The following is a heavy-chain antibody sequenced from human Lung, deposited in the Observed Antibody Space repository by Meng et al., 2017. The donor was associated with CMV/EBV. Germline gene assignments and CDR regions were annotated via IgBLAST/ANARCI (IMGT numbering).Heavy chain of an antibody. V-gene: IGHV4-4*02. CDR1: GGSISISTW. J-gene: IGHJ4*02. D-gene: IGHD6-19*01. CDR3: ARDPYATGWAG. CDR2: IYHSGGT. Sequence: RLRESGPGPVKPSGTLSLTCAVSGGSISISTWWSWVRQPPGKGLEWIGEIYHSGGTNYNPSLRGRVTISLDKSKNQFSLTLRSVTAADTAVYYCARDPYATGWAGWGQGTLVTVSS.